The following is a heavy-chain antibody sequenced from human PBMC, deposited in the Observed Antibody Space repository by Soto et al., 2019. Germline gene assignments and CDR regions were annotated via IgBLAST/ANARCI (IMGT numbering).Heavy chain of an antibody. V-gene: IGHV3-33*01. CDR1: EFTFSSYG. CDR3: ASDVFTSCRAPSPSPPFDY. CDR2: IWYDGSNK. Sequence: QVQLVESGGGVVQPGRSLRLSCAASEFTFSSYGMHWVRQAPGKGLEWVAVIWYDGSNKYYADSVKGRFTISRDNSKNSLYLQMNSLRAEDTAVYFCASDVFTSCRAPSPSPPFDYWCQGTLVTVSS. J-gene: IGHJ4*02. D-gene: IGHD2-2*01.